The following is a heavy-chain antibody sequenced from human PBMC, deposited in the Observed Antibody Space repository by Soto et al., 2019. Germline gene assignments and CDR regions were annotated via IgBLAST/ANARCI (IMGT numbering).Heavy chain of an antibody. CDR3: ARGPRFLEWLLRENWFDP. Sequence: QVQLQQWGAGLLKPSETLSLTCAVYGGSFSGYYWSWIRQPPGKGLEWIGEINHSGSTNYNPSLKSRVTISVDTSKNQFSLKLSSVTAADTAVYYCARGPRFLEWLLRENWFDPWGQGTLVTVSS. CDR1: GGSFSGYY. CDR2: INHSGST. V-gene: IGHV4-34*01. J-gene: IGHJ5*02. D-gene: IGHD3-3*01.